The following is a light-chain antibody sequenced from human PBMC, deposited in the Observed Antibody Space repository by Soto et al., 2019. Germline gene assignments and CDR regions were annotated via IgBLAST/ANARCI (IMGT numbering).Light chain of an antibody. Sequence: EIVMTQSPATLSVSPGERAALSCRASQSVSSNFAWYQHKPGQAPRLLIYGASTRATGIPARFSGSGSGTELTLTISSLQSEDFAVYYCQQYNYGPYTFGQGTKLEIK. CDR1: QSVSSN. V-gene: IGKV3-15*01. CDR3: QQYNYGPYT. J-gene: IGKJ2*01. CDR2: GAS.